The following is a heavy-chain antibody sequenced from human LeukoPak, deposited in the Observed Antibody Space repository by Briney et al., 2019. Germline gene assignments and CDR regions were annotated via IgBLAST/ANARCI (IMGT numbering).Heavy chain of an antibody. J-gene: IGHJ3*02. CDR2: IYYTGST. CDR1: GGSISSYY. CDR3: ARQAPLGSGTYGAFDI. D-gene: IGHD3-10*01. V-gene: IGHV4-59*08. Sequence: PSKTLSLTCTVSGGSISSYYWTWIRQPPGKGLEWIGYIYYTGSTNYNPSLQSRVTMSVDSSKNQFSVNLISVTAADTAVYYCARQAPLGSGTYGAFDIWGQGTVVTVSS.